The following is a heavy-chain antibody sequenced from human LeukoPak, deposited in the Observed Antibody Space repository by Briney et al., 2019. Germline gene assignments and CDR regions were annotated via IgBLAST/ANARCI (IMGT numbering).Heavy chain of an antibody. V-gene: IGHV1-69*13. J-gene: IGHJ4*02. D-gene: IGHD5-12*01. CDR3: ARDGSGYDSILYYFDY. Sequence: SVKVSCKASGGTFRSYAITWVRQAPGQGLEWMGGIIPVLGTANYAQKFQGRLTITADESTSTAYMELSSLRSEDTAVYYCARDGSGYDSILYYFDYWGQGTLVTVSS. CDR2: IIPVLGTA. CDR1: GGTFRSYA.